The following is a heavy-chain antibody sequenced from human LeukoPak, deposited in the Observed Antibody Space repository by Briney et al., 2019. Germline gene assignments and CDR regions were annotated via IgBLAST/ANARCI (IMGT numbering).Heavy chain of an antibody. CDR1: VGSISGSSYY. Sequence: PSETLSLTCTVSVGSISGSSYYWGWIRLPPGKGLEWIGSIYYSGSTYYNPSLKSRVTISVDTSKNQFSLKLSSVTAADTAVYYCARVTFYCSSTSCYTYYFDYWGQGTLVTVSS. CDR2: IYYSGST. CDR3: ARVTFYCSSTSCYTYYFDY. J-gene: IGHJ4*02. V-gene: IGHV4-39*07. D-gene: IGHD2-2*02.